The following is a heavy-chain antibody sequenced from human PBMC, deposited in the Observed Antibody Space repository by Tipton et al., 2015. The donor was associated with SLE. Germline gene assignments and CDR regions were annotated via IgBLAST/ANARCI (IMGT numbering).Heavy chain of an antibody. Sequence: TLSLTCTVSGGSISSNYWSWIRQPPGKGLEWIGYIYYTGSTKYNPSLKSRVTFSVDTSKNQFSLKLSSVTAAGTAVYYCARGGGWNYASRTLLDWGQGTLVTVSS. J-gene: IGHJ4*02. CDR1: GGSISSNY. CDR2: IYYTGST. V-gene: IGHV4-59*01. D-gene: IGHD1-7*01. CDR3: ARGGGWNYASRTLLD.